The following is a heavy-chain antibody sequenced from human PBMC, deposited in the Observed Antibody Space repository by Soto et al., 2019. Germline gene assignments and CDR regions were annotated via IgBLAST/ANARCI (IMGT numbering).Heavy chain of an antibody. CDR1: GFTFSSYA. Sequence: QVQLVESGGGVVQPGRSLRLSCAASGFTFSSYAMYWVRQAPGKGLEWVAIISYDGSNKYYADSVKGRFTISRDNSKNMLYLQMNSLRAEDTAVYYCARELSFSSGWYPMLGYWGQGTLVTVSS. CDR2: ISYDGSNK. J-gene: IGHJ4*02. V-gene: IGHV3-30-3*01. CDR3: ARELSFSSGWYPMLGY. D-gene: IGHD6-19*01.